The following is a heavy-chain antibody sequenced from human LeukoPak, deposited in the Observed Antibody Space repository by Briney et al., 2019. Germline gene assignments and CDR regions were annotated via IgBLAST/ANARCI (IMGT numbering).Heavy chain of an antibody. D-gene: IGHD4-23*01. Sequence: PGVSLRLSCVASGFNVRSNYMSWVRQAPGKGLEWVSVIYSGGSTYYAKSVEGRFTISRDNSKNTLYLQMNSLRVEDTAVYYCARKLLSPAAPFDYWGPGTLVTVSS. V-gene: IGHV3-53*01. CDR1: GFNVRSNY. CDR3: ARKLLSPAAPFDY. J-gene: IGHJ4*02. CDR2: IYSGGST.